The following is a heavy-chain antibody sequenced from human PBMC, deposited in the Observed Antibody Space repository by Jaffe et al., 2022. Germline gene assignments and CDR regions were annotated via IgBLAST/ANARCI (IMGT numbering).Heavy chain of an antibody. CDR1: GFTFSSYG. J-gene: IGHJ4*02. D-gene: IGHD2-15*01. CDR3: AKEQGYCSGGSCYSRYFDY. V-gene: IGHV3-30*02. CDR2: IRYDGSNK. Sequence: QVQLVESGGGVVQPGGSLRLSCAASGFTFSSYGMHWVRQAPGKGLEWVAFIRYDGSNKYYADSVKGRFTISRDNSKNTLYLQMNSLRAEDTAVYYCAKEQGYCSGGSCYSRYFDYWGQGTLVTVSS.